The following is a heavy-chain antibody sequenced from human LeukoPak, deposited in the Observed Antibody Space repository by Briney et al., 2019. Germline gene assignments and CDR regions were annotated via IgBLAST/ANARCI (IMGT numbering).Heavy chain of an antibody. CDR2: IWYDGGDK. CDR3: ARDITSHYFDY. V-gene: IGHV3-33*01. D-gene: IGHD1-14*01. Sequence: GGSLRLSCSASGFTFTRHGMHWVRQAPGKGLEWVAVIWYDGGDKYYADSVKGRLTISRDNSKNTLYLQMNSLRVEDTAVYYCARDITSHYFDYCGQGTLVTVSS. J-gene: IGHJ4*02. CDR1: GFTFTRHG.